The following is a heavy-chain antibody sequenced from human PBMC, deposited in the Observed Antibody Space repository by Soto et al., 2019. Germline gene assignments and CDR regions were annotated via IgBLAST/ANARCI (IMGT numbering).Heavy chain of an antibody. CDR3: ARAPWGGDSYGMDV. D-gene: IGHD2-21*02. V-gene: IGHV3-21*01. CDR2: IISSSSYI. J-gene: IGHJ6*02. CDR1: GFTFSSYS. Sequence: EVQLVESGGGLVKPGGSLRLSCAASGFTFSSYSMNWVRQAPGKGVEWVSSIISSSSYIYYADSLKVRFTISRDNAKNSLYLQMNSLRAEDTAVYYCARAPWGGDSYGMDVWGQGTTVTVSS.